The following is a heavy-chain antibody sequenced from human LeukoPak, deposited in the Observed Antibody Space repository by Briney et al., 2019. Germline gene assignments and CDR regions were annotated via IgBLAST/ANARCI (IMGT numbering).Heavy chain of an antibody. V-gene: IGHV4-31*03. J-gene: IGHJ4*02. CDR3: AGGKYDILTGYFRFDH. CDR2: VYYSGST. D-gene: IGHD3-9*01. Sequence: SETLSLTCTVSGVSVSSGGYYWSWIRQHPEKGLESIGHVYYSGSTYYNPSLKSRITILKDASKNQFTLKLNSVTPTDTAVYFCAGGKYDILTGYFRFDHWGQGTLVTVST. CDR1: GVSVSSGGYY.